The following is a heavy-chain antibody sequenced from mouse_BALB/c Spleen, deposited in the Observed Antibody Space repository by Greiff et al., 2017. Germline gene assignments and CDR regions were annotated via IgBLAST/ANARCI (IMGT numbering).Heavy chain of an antibody. Sequence: QVQLKQSGPQLVRPGASVKISCKASGYSFTSYWMHWVKQRPGQGLEWIGMIDPSDSETRLNQKFKDKATLTVDKSSSTAYMQLSSPTSEDSAVYYCARGGNYLYYFDYWGQGTTLTVSS. CDR3: ARGGNYLYYFDY. CDR1: GYSFTSYW. CDR2: IDPSDSET. V-gene: IGHV1S126*01. D-gene: IGHD2-1*01. J-gene: IGHJ2*01.